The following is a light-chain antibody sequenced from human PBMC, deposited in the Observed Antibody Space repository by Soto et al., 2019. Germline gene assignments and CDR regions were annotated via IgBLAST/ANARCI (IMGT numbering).Light chain of an antibody. CDR3: HQTYSIPPT. V-gene: IGKV3-20*01. CDR1: QSVSSSY. Sequence: EIVLTQSPGTLSLSPGERATLSCRASQSVSSSYLAWYQQKPGQAPRLLIYGAFNRATGIPARFSGSGSGTDFTLTITSLQPEDFATYFCHQTYSIPPTFGQGTKVDIK. CDR2: GAF. J-gene: IGKJ1*01.